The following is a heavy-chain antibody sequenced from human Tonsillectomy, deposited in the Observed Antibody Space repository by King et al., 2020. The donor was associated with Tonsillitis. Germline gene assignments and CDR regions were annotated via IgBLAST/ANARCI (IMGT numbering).Heavy chain of an antibody. Sequence: VQSGGSLRLSCAASGFTFGIYAMTWVRQAPGKGLEWVSVISGSGDSTHYADSVKGRFTISRDNSKNTLFLQMNSLRAEDTAVYYSGKAYDSSAYNYSYHMDVCGKVTTASVSS. CDR3: GKAYDSSAYNYSYHMDV. CDR2: ISGSGDST. D-gene: IGHD3-22*01. J-gene: IGHJ6*03. CDR1: GFTFGIYA. V-gene: IGHV3-23*01.